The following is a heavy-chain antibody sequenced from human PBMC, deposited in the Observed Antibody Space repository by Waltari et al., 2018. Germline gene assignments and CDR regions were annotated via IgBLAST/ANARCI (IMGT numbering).Heavy chain of an antibody. V-gene: IGHV1-8*03. CDR1: GYTFTSYD. CDR2: MNPNSGNT. CDR3: ARTGRKRGSSLHYYYYYMDV. J-gene: IGHJ6*03. D-gene: IGHD6-13*01. Sequence: QVQLVQSGAEVKKPGASVKVSCKASGYTFTSYDINWVRQATGQGLEWMGWMNPNSGNTGYAQKFQGRVTITRNTSISTAYMELSSLRSEDTAVYYCARTGRKRGSSLHYYYYYMDVWGKGTTVTVSS.